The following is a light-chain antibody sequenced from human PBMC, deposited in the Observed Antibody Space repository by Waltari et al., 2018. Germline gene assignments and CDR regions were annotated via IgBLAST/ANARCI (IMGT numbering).Light chain of an antibody. Sequence: ETVMTQSPATLSVSPGERDTLSCRASQSVSSNLAWYQQKPGQAPRLLIYGASTRATGIPARFSGSGSGTEFTLTISSLQSEDFAVYYCQQYNNWPRTFGQGTKVEIK. V-gene: IGKV3-15*01. CDR1: QSVSSN. J-gene: IGKJ1*01. CDR2: GAS. CDR3: QQYNNWPRT.